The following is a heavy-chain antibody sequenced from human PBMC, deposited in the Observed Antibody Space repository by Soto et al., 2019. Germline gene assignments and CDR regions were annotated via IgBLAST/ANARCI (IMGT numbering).Heavy chain of an antibody. CDR3: ARDKDRQQLGGNYYYILDV. CDR1: GGTFSTSA. CDR2: IMPVFATP. V-gene: IGHV1-69*12. J-gene: IGHJ6*02. Sequence: QVQLVQSGAEVKKPGSSVKVSCKASGGTFSTSAISWVRQAPGQGLEWVGGIMPVFATPDYAQNFQGRVTITADESTTTAYLELTSLRTDDTAVYYCARDKDRQQLGGNYYYILDVWGQGTAITDSS. D-gene: IGHD3-3*02.